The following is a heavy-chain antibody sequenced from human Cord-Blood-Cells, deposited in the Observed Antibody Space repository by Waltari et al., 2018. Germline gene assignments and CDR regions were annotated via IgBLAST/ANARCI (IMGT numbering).Heavy chain of an antibody. J-gene: IGHJ3*02. Sequence: EVQLLESGGGLVQPGGSLRLSCAASGFTFSSYAMSWVRQAPGKGLEWVSAISGRCGSTYYADSVKGRFTISRDNSKNTLYLQMNSLRAEDTAVYYCAKSPRIAVAGTDAFDIWGQGTMVTVSS. CDR3: AKSPRIAVAGTDAFDI. CDR2: ISGRCGST. CDR1: GFTFSSYA. D-gene: IGHD6-19*01. V-gene: IGHV3-23*01.